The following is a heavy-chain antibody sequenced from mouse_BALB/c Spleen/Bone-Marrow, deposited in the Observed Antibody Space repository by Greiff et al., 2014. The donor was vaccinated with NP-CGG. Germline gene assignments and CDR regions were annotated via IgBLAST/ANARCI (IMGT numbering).Heavy chain of an antibody. CDR3: ARGGRLTGYYFDY. CDR2: IYPGDGDT. Sequence: HVQLQQSGAELVRPGSSVKISCKASGYAFSSYWMNWVKQRPGQGLEWIGQIYPGDGDTNYNGNFKDKATLTTDKSSTTAYMQLSSLTSEDSAVYFCARGGRLTGYYFDYWGQGTTLTVSS. V-gene: IGHV1-80*01. D-gene: IGHD4-1*01. CDR1: GYAFSSYW. J-gene: IGHJ2*01.